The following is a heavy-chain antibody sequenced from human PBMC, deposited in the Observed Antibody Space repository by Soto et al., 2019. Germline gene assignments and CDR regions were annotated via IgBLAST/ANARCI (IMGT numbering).Heavy chain of an antibody. D-gene: IGHD4-17*01. CDR2: ISGSGGST. CDR3: AKDLMTTVTTSWFDP. CDR1: GFTFDDYA. Sequence: EVQLVESGGGLVQPGRSLRLSCAASGFTFDDYAMHWVRQAPGRGLEWVSGISGSGGSTYYADSVKGRFTISRDNSKNTLYLQMNSLRAEDTAVYYCAKDLMTTVTTSWFDPWGQGTLVTVSS. J-gene: IGHJ5*02. V-gene: IGHV3-23*04.